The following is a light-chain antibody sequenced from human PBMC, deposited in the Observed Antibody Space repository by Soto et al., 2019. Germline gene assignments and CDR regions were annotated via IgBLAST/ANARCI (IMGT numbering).Light chain of an antibody. CDR1: SSDVGSYNL. CDR3: FSYAGNSVYG. J-gene: IGLJ1*01. CDR2: EGT. Sequence: QSVLTQPASVSGSPGQSITISCTGTSSDVGSYNLVSWFQQLPGKVPKLIIYEGTKRPSGVSDRFSGSKSGYTASLTISGLQAEDAADYYCFSYAGNSVYGFGTGTRSPS. V-gene: IGLV2-23*01.